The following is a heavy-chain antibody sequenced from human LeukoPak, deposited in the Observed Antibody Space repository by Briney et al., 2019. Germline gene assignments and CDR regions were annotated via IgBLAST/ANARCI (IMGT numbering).Heavy chain of an antibody. J-gene: IGHJ4*02. D-gene: IGHD3-10*01. CDR1: GFTFNGSA. CDR2: IRSKANSYAT. V-gene: IGHV3-73*01. CDR3: AMVRGSYYSY. Sequence: PGGSLRVSCAGSGFTFNGSAMHWVGQASGKGLEWDGRIRSKANSYATAYAASVKGRFTISRDDSKTTAYLQMNSLKTEDTAVYYCAMVRGSYYSYWGQGTLVTVSS.